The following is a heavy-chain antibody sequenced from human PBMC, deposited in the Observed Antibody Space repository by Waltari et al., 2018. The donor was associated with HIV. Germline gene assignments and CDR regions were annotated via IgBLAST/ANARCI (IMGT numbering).Heavy chain of an antibody. J-gene: IGHJ4*02. CDR2: MSDDTRYP. Sequence: EVKLVESGGGLIQPGGSLRLPCATSGFRFRSYSMNWVRQDPGEGREWLGYMSDDTRYPTYADSVKGRFTISRDNAEDSVYLQMTNLRVEDTAVYYCVRDYKWAFDYWGQGTRVTVSS. V-gene: IGHV3-48*01. CDR1: GFRFRSYS. D-gene: IGHD1-20*01. CDR3: VRDYKWAFDY.